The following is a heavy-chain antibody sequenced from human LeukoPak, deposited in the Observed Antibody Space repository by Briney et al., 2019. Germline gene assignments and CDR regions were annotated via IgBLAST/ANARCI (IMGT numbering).Heavy chain of an antibody. Sequence: GGSLRLSCAASGFTFSSYAMSWVRQAPGRGLEWVSAISGRGGSTYYADSVKGRFTISRDNSKNTLYLQMNSLRAEDTAVYYCVSPKYSSAWFFDYWGQGTLVTVSS. J-gene: IGHJ4*02. CDR3: VSPKYSSAWFFDY. V-gene: IGHV3-23*01. D-gene: IGHD6-19*01. CDR2: ISGRGGST. CDR1: GFTFSSYA.